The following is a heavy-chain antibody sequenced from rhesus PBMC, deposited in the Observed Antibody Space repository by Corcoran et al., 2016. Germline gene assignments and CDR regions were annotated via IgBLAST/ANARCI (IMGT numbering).Heavy chain of an antibody. D-gene: IGHD6-25*01. CDR1: GFTFSRYG. J-gene: IGHJ4*01. Sequence: EVQLVESGGGLVQPGGSLRLSCAASGFTFSRYGMSWVRQAPGKGLEWVSYISNGGGSTYDEDSVKGRFTIARDNSKNTRSLQMNSLRAEDTAVYYCARLYSGSWNVLDYWGQGVLVTVSS. V-gene: IGHV3S5*01. CDR2: ISNGGGST. CDR3: ARLYSGSWNVLDY.